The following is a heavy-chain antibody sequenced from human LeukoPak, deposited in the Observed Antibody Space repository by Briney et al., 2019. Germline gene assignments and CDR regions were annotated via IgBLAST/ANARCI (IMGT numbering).Heavy chain of an antibody. CDR2: INPSGGST. Sequence: GASVKVSCKASGYTFTSYYMHWVRQAPGQGLEWMGIINPSGGSTSYAQKFQGRVTMTRGMSTSTVYMELSSLRSEDTAVYYCARGGYCTNGVCYNDNDYWGQGTLVTVSS. J-gene: IGHJ4*02. CDR3: ARGGYCTNGVCYNDNDY. V-gene: IGHV1-46*01. D-gene: IGHD2-8*01. CDR1: GYTFTSYY.